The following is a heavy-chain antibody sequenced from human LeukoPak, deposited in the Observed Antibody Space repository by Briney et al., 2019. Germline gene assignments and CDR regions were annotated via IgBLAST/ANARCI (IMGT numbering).Heavy chain of an antibody. D-gene: IGHD2-8*01. CDR3: AIFYCTNGVCYSYDY. Sequence: ASVKVSCKASGYTFTSYGISWVRQAPGQGLEWMGWISAYNGNTNYAQKLQGRVTMTTDTSTSTAYMELRSLRSDDTAVYYCAIFYCTNGVCYSYDYWGQGTLVTVSS. J-gene: IGHJ4*02. CDR1: GYTFTSYG. CDR2: ISAYNGNT. V-gene: IGHV1-18*01.